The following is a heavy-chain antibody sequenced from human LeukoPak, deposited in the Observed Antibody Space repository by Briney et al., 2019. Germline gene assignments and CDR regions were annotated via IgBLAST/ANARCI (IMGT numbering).Heavy chain of an antibody. D-gene: IGHD3-22*01. V-gene: IGHV1-18*01. CDR2: ISAYNGNT. CDR3: ARERYYYDSSGRRWWFDP. Sequence: ASVKVSCEASGYTFTSYGISWVRQAPGQGLEWMGWISAYNGNTNYAQKLQGRVTMTTDTSTSTAYMELRSLRSDDTAVYYCARERYYYDSSGRRWWFDPWGQGTLVTVSS. CDR1: GYTFTSYG. J-gene: IGHJ5*02.